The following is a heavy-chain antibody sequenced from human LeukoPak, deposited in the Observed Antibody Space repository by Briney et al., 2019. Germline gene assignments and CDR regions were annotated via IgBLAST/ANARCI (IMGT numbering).Heavy chain of an antibody. D-gene: IGHD2-2*01. CDR3: ARDQLRYCSSTSCPFDY. CDR1: GFTFSSYW. Sequence: GGSLRLSCAASGFTFSSYWMSWVRQAPGKGLEWVSSISSSSSYIYYADSVKGRFTISRDNAKNSLYLQMNSLRAEDTAVYYCARDQLRYCSSTSCPFDYWGQGTLVTVSS. J-gene: IGHJ4*02. CDR2: ISSSSSYI. V-gene: IGHV3-21*01.